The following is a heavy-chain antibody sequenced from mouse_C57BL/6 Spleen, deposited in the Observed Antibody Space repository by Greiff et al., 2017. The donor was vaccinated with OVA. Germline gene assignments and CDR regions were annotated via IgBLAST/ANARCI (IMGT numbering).Heavy chain of an antibody. J-gene: IGHJ1*03. CDR1: GYTFTSYW. Sequence: VQLQQPGAELVRPGTSVKLSCKASGYTFTSYWMHWVKQRPGQGLEWIGVIDPSDSYTNYNQKFKGKATLTVDTSSSTAYMQLSSLTSEDSAVYYCARIYSYWYFDVWGTGTTVTVSS. V-gene: IGHV1-59*01. D-gene: IGHD2-1*01. CDR3: ARIYSYWYFDV. CDR2: IDPSDSYT.